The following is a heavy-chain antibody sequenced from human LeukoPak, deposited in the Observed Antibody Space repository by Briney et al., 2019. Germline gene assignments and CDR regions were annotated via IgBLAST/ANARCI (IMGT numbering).Heavy chain of an antibody. V-gene: IGHV3-33*01. D-gene: IGHD3-22*01. CDR3: ARGYYDSSGSKYYFDY. CDR2: IWYDGSNK. J-gene: IGHJ4*02. Sequence: GGSLRLSCAASGFTFSSYGMHWVRQAPGKGLEWVAVIWYDGSNKYYADSVEGRFTISRDNSKNTLYLQMNSLRAEDTAVYYCARGYYDSSGSKYYFDYWGQGTLVTVSS. CDR1: GFTFSSYG.